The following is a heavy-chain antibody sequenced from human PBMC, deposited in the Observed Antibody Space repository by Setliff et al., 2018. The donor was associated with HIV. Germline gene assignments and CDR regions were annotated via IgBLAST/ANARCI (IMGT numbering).Heavy chain of an antibody. CDR2: ISDGGGGT. Sequence: GGSLRLSCAASGFTFNNYAMIWVRQAPGKGLEWVSAISDGGGGTDYADSVKGRFTISRDNSRNTLYLQMNSLRAEDTAVYFCAKLGGSFYVAEYFQHWGQGTLVTVSS. CDR1: GFTFNNYA. D-gene: IGHD3-10*02. J-gene: IGHJ1*01. V-gene: IGHV3-23*01. CDR3: AKLGGSFYVAEYFQH.